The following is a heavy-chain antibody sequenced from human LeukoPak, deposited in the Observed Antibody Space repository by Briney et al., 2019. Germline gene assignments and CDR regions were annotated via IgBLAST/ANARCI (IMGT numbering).Heavy chain of an antibody. CDR1: GYTFTGYY. J-gene: IGHJ1*01. CDR3: ATYRDYSSGWYEYFQH. D-gene: IGHD6-19*01. CDR2: INPNSGGT. Sequence: ASVKVSCKASGYTFTGYYMHWVRQAPGQGLEWMGWINPNSGGTNYAQKFQGRVTITPYKSKSTAYMELSSLRSEDTAVYYCATYRDYSSGWYEYFQHWGQGTLVTVSS. V-gene: IGHV1-2*02.